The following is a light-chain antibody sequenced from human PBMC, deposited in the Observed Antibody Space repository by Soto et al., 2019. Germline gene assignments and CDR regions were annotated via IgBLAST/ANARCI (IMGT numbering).Light chain of an antibody. CDR3: QQYGSSGT. J-gene: IGKJ1*01. CDR1: QSVSNNY. Sequence: EIVLTQSPGTLSLFPGERATVSCRASQSVSNNYLAWYQQKPGQAPRLLIYAASNRATGIPDRFSGSGSGTDFTLTISRLEPEDFAVYYCQQYGSSGTXGQGTKVDIK. CDR2: AAS. V-gene: IGKV3-20*01.